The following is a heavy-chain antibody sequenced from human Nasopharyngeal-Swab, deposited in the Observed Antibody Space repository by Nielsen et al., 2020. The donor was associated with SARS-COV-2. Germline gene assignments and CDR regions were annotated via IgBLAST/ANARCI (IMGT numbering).Heavy chain of an antibody. Sequence: SETLSLTCTVSGGSIGTYYWSWIRQPPGKGLEWIGYIYYTGRTMYNPSLKGRVTLLVDTSENQFSLRLTSVTAADSAVYYCARQDVSGSSRFVVYWGQGTLVTVSS. V-gene: IGHV4-59*08. D-gene: IGHD3-16*02. CDR3: ARQDVSGSSRFVVY. J-gene: IGHJ4*02. CDR2: IYYTGRT. CDR1: GGSIGTYY.